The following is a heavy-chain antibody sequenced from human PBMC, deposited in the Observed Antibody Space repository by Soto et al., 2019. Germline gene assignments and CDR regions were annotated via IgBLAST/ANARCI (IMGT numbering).Heavy chain of an antibody. Sequence: QITLKESGPTLVKPTQTLTLTCTFSGFSLSTTEEGVGWIRQPPGKAPEWLALIYWDDDKRYSPSLKTRLTITKDTSKNQVVLTVTNEDPVDTATYYCAHGSCFGADCYPNPYFDFWGQGILVTVSS. CDR2: IYWDDDK. J-gene: IGHJ4*02. D-gene: IGHD2-21*02. CDR3: AHGSCFGADCYPNPYFDF. V-gene: IGHV2-5*02. CDR1: GFSLSTTEEG.